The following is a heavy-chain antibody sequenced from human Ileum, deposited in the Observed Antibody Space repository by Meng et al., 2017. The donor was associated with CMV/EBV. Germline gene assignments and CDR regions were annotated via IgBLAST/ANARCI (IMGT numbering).Heavy chain of an antibody. V-gene: IGHV4-4*07. CDR1: GDSTSVFF. Sequence: QAELQAAGPGLVKPSESLSLTCTVSGDSTSVFFWSWIRQPAGKGLEWIGRIYSSGSTFYNPSLESRVTMSIDTSKNQFSLRLASVTAADTAVYFCAKEQSIGIAVTGIFDFWGQGALVTVSS. D-gene: IGHD6-19*01. CDR2: IYSSGST. CDR3: AKEQSIGIAVTGIFDF. J-gene: IGHJ4*02.